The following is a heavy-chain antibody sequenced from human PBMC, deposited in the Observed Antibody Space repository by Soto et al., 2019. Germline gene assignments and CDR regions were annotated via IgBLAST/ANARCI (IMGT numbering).Heavy chain of an antibody. CDR2: MNPNTGNT. Sequence: GASVKVSCKASGYTFTSSDVYWVRQATGQGLELMGWMNPNTGNTGYAQKFQGRVTMTTNTTTSTADMELRSLSSDDTAVYYCARGGQECSNSGCGYIYDGMDVWGQGTTVTVSS. V-gene: IGHV1-8*01. CDR3: ARGGQECSNSGCGYIYDGMDV. CDR1: GYTFTSSD. J-gene: IGHJ6*02. D-gene: IGHD1-26*01.